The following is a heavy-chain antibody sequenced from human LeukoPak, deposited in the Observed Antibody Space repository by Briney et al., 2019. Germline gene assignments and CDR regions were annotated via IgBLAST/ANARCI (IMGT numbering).Heavy chain of an antibody. CDR3: RKDTGPLMITFGGVVISYFDY. V-gene: IGHV3-23*01. D-gene: IGHD3-16*01. Sequence: GGSLRLSCAGSGFIFINYATSWVRQAPGKGLEWVSGIKGNGFDTYYADSVKGRFTVSRDNSKNTLSLQMNSLSAEDSAVSSGRKDTGPLMITFGGVVISYFDYWGQGALVTVSS. J-gene: IGHJ4*02. CDR2: IKGNGFDT. CDR1: GFIFINYA.